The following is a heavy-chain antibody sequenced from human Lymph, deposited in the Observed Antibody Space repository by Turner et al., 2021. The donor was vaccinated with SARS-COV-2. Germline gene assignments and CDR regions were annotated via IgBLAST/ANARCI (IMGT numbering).Heavy chain of an antibody. Sequence: EVQLLESGGGLVQPGGSLRLSCAASGFTFSSYAMSWVRQAPGKGLEWVSVISGSGGSTNYADSVKGRFTISRDNSKNTLYLQMNSLRAEDTAVYYCAKNEMSMIVVAITLFDYWGQGTLVTVSS. J-gene: IGHJ4*02. CDR2: ISGSGGST. CDR1: GFTFSSYA. V-gene: IGHV3-23*01. CDR3: AKNEMSMIVVAITLFDY. D-gene: IGHD3-22*01.